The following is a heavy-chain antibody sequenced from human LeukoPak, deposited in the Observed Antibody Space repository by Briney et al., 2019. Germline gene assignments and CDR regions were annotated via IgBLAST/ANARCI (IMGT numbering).Heavy chain of an antibody. J-gene: IGHJ4*02. CDR1: GFTFSSYA. CDR2: ISGSGVST. CDR3: AHVAAGSYFPFLY. V-gene: IGHV3-23*01. Sequence: GGSLRLSCAASGFTFSSYAMSWVRQAPGEGVEWVSAISGSGVSTFYAASVNARFTISRDNSKKSLYLQMNSLRAQDTAVYYCAHVAAGSYFPFLYWGQGALVTVSS. D-gene: IGHD1-26*01.